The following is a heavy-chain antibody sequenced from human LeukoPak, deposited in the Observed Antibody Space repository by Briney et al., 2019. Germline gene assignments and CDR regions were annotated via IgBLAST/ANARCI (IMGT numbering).Heavy chain of an antibody. CDR3: ARDRSHNV. J-gene: IGHJ6*04. V-gene: IGHV4-59*01. Sequence: PSETLSLTCTVSGGSISGYYWSWIRQPPGKGLEWIGYIYYSGSTNYNPSLKSRVTISVDTSKNQFSLKLSSVTAADTAVYYCARDRSHNVWGKGTTVTVSS. CDR2: IYYSGST. CDR1: GGSISGYY.